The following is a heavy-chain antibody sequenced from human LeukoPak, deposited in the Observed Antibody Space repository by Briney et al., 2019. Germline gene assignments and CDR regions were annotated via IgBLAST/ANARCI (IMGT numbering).Heavy chain of an antibody. CDR1: GFTFRNAW. J-gene: IGHJ5*02. Sequence: GGSLRLSCAASGFTFRNAWMSWVRQAPGKGLEWVGRIKSKTDGGTTDYAAPVKGRFTISRDNSKNTLYLQMTSLRAEDTAVYYCAKDPLAYCGGDCQYNWFDPWGQGTLVTVSS. D-gene: IGHD2-21*02. CDR3: AKDPLAYCGGDCQYNWFDP. CDR2: IKSKTDGGTT. V-gene: IGHV3-15*01.